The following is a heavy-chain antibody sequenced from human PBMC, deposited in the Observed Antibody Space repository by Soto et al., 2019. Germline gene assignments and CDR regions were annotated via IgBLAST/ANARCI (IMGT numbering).Heavy chain of an antibody. CDR1: GGSFSGYY. CDR3: ARGRPPRVTGNWFDP. CDR2: INHSGST. V-gene: IGHV4-34*01. J-gene: IGHJ5*02. D-gene: IGHD1-20*01. Sequence: TSETLSLTCAVYGGSFSGYYWSWIRQPPGKGLEWIGEINHSGSTNYNPSLKSRVTISVDTSKNQFSLKLSSVTAADTAVYYCARGRPPRVTGNWFDPWGQGTLVTVSS.